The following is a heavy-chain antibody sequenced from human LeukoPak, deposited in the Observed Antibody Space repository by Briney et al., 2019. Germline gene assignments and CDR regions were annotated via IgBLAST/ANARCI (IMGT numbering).Heavy chain of an antibody. V-gene: IGHV3-74*01. J-gene: IGHJ5*02. D-gene: IGHD2-15*01. CDR2: INSDGTST. CDR3: ARDGGSITSDPWTPPNWFDP. CDR1: GFTFSSYW. Sequence: GGSLRLSCAASGFTFSSYWMHWVRQAPGKGLVWVSRINSDGTSTNYADSVKGRFTISRDNAKNPLYLQMNSLSAEDTAVYSCARDGGSITSDPWTPPNWFDPWGQGALVTVSS.